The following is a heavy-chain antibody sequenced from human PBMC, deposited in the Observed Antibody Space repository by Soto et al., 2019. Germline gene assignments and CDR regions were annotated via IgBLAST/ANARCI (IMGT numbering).Heavy chain of an antibody. J-gene: IGHJ3*01. CDR1: GFTFSSYG. D-gene: IGHD5-12*01. CDR3: AKDLRGYSGYLLP. CDR2: ISYDGSNK. V-gene: IGHV3-30*18. Sequence: ESGGGVVQPGRSLRLSCAASGFTFSSYGMHWVRQAPGKGLEWVAVISYDGSNKYYADSVKGRFTISRDNSKNTLYLQMNSLRAEDTAVYYCAKDLRGYSGYLLPWGQGTMVTVSS.